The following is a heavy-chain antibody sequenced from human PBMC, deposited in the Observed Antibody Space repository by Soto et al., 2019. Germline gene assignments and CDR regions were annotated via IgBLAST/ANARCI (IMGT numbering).Heavy chain of an antibody. CDR1: GFTFSSYG. CDR2: ISYDGSNK. D-gene: IGHD6-19*01. Sequence: GGSLRLSCAASGFTFSSYGMHWVRQAPGKGLEWVAVISYDGSNKYYADSVKGRFTISRDNSKNTLYLEMNSLRAEDTAVYYCAKSIAVAGMREYNWFDPWGQGTLVTVSS. CDR3: AKSIAVAGMREYNWFDP. J-gene: IGHJ5*02. V-gene: IGHV3-30*18.